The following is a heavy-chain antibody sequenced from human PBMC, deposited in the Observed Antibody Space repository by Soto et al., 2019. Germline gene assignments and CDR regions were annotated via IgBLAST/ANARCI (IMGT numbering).Heavy chain of an antibody. CDR1: GFTFSSYE. CDR2: ISSTGSTI. V-gene: IGHV3-48*03. D-gene: IGHD3-3*01. CDR3: ARKGVAFDY. Sequence: LRLSCAASGFTFSSYEMNWVRQAPGKGLEWVSYISSTGSTIYYADSVKGRFTISRDNAKNSLFLQMNSLRDEDTAVYYCARKGVAFDYWGQGALVTVSS. J-gene: IGHJ4*02.